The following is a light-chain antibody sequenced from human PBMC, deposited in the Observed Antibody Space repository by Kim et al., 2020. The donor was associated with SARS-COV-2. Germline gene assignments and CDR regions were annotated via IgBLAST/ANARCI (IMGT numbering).Light chain of an antibody. V-gene: IGLV6-57*01. CDR1: RGSIASNY. Sequence: KTVTFAWTLSRGSIASNYVQWYQQRPGSSPTTVIYEDNQIPSGVPDRFSGSIDSSSNSASLTISGLKTEDEADYYCQSYDSSNHWVFGGGTKLTVL. CDR2: EDN. J-gene: IGLJ3*02. CDR3: QSYDSSNHWV.